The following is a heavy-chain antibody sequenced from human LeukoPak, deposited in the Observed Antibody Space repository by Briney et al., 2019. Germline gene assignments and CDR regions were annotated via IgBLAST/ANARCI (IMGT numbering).Heavy chain of an antibody. CDR3: ARGGGGMTLPLFDQ. Sequence: SQTLSLTCVISGDSVSRTNAAWNWIRQSPSRGLEWLGRTYYRTRWYSDSAVSVSSRIIINADTSKNQFSLQLNSVTPADTAVCYCARGGGGMTLPLFDQWGQGTPVTVSS. V-gene: IGHV6-1*01. CDR1: GDSVSRTNAA. CDR2: TYYRTRWYS. J-gene: IGHJ4*02. D-gene: IGHD2-15*01.